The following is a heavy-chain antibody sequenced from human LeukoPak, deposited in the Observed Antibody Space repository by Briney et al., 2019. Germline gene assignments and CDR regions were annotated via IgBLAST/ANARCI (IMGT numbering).Heavy chain of an antibody. CDR1: GFTVSSYG. V-gene: IGHV3-30*03. J-gene: IGHJ6*03. CDR3: ARLGSGASGYYYYMDV. D-gene: IGHD3-10*01. Sequence: GGSLRLSCAASGFTVSSYGMHWVRQAPGKGLEWVAVISYDGSNKYYADSVKGRFTISRDNAKNSLYLQMNSLRAEDTAVYYCARLGSGASGYYYYMDVWGKGTTVTVSS. CDR2: ISYDGSNK.